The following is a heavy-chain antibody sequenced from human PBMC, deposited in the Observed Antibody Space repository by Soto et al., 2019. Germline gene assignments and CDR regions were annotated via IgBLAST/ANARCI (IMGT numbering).Heavy chain of an antibody. D-gene: IGHD2-15*01. CDR3: AKSRGAGGHFDY. J-gene: IGHJ4*02. Sequence: DVQLLESGGGLVQPEGSLRLSCAASGFTFSSDAMGWVRQGPGKGMEWVAVVSFGGSTHYADAVRGRFTISRDNSKDTLSLQMISLTAEDTAVYFCAKSRGAGGHFDYWGQGALVTVAS. CDR1: GFTFSSDA. CDR2: VSFGGST. V-gene: IGHV3-23*01.